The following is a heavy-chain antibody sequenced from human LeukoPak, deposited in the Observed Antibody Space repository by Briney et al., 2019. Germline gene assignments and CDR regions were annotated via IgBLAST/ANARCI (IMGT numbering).Heavy chain of an antibody. V-gene: IGHV3-48*02. CDR3: VGDPDALDY. J-gene: IGHJ4*02. CDR1: GFTFSNFN. CDR2: IRSSGYPI. Sequence: GGSLRLSCAASGFTFSNFNMNWVRQAPGKGLERVSYIRSSGYPIHYADSVKGRFTISRDNAKSSVYLQMNSLRDEDTAVYYCVGDPDALDYWGQGTLVTVSS.